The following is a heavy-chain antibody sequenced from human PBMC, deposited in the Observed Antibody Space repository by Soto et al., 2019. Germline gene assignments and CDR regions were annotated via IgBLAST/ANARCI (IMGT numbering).Heavy chain of an antibody. D-gene: IGHD1-26*01. CDR2: IIPIFGTA. V-gene: IGHV1-69*13. CDR3: ASNNHGVGATTFHSPKFDY. J-gene: IGHJ4*02. Sequence: SVKVSCKASGGTFSSYAISWVRQAPGQGLEWMGGIIPIFGTANYAQEFQGRVTITADESTSTAYMELSSLRSEDTAVYYCASNNHGVGATTFHSPKFDYWGQGTLVTVSS. CDR1: GGTFSSYA.